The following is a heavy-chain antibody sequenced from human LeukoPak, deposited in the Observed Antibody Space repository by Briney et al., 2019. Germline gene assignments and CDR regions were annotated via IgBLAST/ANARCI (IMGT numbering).Heavy chain of an antibody. CDR2: ISASGGST. V-gene: IGHV3-23*01. CDR3: AKDGIYYDSSGSHWFDP. CDR1: GFTFSIYA. J-gene: IGHJ5*02. Sequence: PGGSLRLSCAASGFTFSIYAMSWVRQAPGKGLEWVSGISASGGSTYYADSVKGRFTISRDNSKNTLYLQMNSLRAEDTAVYFCAKDGIYYDSSGSHWFDPWGQGTLVTVSS. D-gene: IGHD3-22*01.